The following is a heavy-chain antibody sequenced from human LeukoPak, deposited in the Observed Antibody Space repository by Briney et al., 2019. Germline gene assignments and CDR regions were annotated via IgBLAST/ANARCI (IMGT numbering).Heavy chain of an antibody. D-gene: IGHD2-2*01. V-gene: IGHV1-2*02. J-gene: IGHJ3*02. CDR3: ARDGVVVVAAAILTAFDI. CDR1: GYTFTGYY. CDR2: INPNSGGT. Sequence: GASVKVSCKASGYTFTGYYMHWVRQAPGQGLEWMGWINPNSGGTNYAQKFQGRVTMTRDTSISTAYMELSRLRSDDTAVYYCARDGVVVVAAAILTAFDIWGQGTMVTVSS.